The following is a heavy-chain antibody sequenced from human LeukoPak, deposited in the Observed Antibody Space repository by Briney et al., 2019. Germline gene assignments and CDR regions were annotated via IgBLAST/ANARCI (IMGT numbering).Heavy chain of an antibody. D-gene: IGHD2-15*01. CDR2: INPNSGGT. CDR1: GYTFTGYY. V-gene: IGHV1-2*02. CDR3: AREGCGGGNCNSTIGWLDP. J-gene: IGHJ5*02. Sequence: EASVKVSCKASGYTFTGYYIHWVRQAPGQGLEWMGWINPNSGGTNYAQKFQGRVTMTRDTSISTAYMGLSSLRSDDTAVYYCAREGCGGGNCNSTIGWLDPWGQGTLVTVS.